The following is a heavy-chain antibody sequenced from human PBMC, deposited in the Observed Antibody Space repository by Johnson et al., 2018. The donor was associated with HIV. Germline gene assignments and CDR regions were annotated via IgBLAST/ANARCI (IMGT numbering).Heavy chain of an antibody. Sequence: QLVESGGGVVQPGGSLRLSCAEFGFTFSTYGIHWVRQAPGKGLEWVAFIRSDGTNKYYVDSVKGRFTISRDNAKNSLYLQMNSLRAEDTAVYYCARGFDAFDIWGQGTMVTVSS. CDR1: GFTFSTYG. CDR2: IRSDGTNK. J-gene: IGHJ3*02. V-gene: IGHV3-30*02. CDR3: ARGFDAFDI.